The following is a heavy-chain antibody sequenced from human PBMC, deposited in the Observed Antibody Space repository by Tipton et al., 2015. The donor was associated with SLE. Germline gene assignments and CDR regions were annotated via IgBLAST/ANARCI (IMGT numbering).Heavy chain of an antibody. CDR1: GGSFSGYY. D-gene: IGHD3-3*01. Sequence: GLVKPSETLSLICAVSGGSFSGYYWSWIRQSPVRGLEWIGEINHSGSTNYNPSRKSRVTISVDTSKNQFSLKLSSVTAADTAVYYCARGPTYGDFWSGYWRYYYYMDVWGKGTTVTVSS. CDR3: ARGPTYGDFWSGYWRYYYYMDV. CDR2: INHSGST. V-gene: IGHV4-34*01. J-gene: IGHJ6*03.